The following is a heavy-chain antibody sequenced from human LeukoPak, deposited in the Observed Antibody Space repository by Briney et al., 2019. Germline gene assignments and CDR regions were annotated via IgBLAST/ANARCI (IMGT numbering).Heavy chain of an antibody. J-gene: IGHJ5*02. CDR3: ARGAYYDFWSGYFQGYNWFDP. V-gene: IGHV1-69*01. CDR2: IIPIFGTA. D-gene: IGHD3-3*01. CDR1: GGTFISYA. Sequence: SVKVSCKASGGTFISYAISWVRQAPGQGLEWMGGIIPIFGTANYAQKFQGRVTITADESTSTAYMELSSLRSEDTAVYYCARGAYYDFWSGYFQGYNWFDPWGQGTLVTVSS.